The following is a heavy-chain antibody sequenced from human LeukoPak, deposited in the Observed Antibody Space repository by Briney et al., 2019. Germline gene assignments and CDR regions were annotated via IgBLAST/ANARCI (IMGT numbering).Heavy chain of an antibody. D-gene: IGHD6-6*01. V-gene: IGHV4-31*03. CDR2: IYYSGST. CDR1: GGSISDAAYY. CDR3: ARWSGSVTARNYYYYMDV. Sequence: SQTLSLTCTVSGGSISDAAYYWSWIRQHPGEDLKWIGYIYYSGSTSYNPSLKSRVTISVDTSKNQFSLKLTSVTAADTAVYYCARWSGSVTARNYYYYMDVWGEGTTVTVSS. J-gene: IGHJ6*03.